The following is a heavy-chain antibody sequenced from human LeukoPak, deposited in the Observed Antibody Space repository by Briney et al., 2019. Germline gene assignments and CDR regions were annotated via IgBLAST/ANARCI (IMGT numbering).Heavy chain of an antibody. D-gene: IGHD2-2*01. V-gene: IGHV3-23*01. CDR3: AKDRGARYQLLSGYY. Sequence: GASLRLSCAASGFTFSSYAMSWVRQAPGKGLEWVSAISGSGGSTYYADSVKGRFTISRDNSKNTLYLQMNSLRAEDTAVYYCAKDRGARYQLLSGYYGGQGTLVTVSS. J-gene: IGHJ4*02. CDR1: GFTFSSYA. CDR2: ISGSGGST.